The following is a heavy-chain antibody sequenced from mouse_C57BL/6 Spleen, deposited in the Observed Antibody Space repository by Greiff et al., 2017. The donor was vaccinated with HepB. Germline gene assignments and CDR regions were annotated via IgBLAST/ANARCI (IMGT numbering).Heavy chain of an antibody. Sequence: EVQVVESGGGLVQPKGSLKLSCAASGFTFNTYAMHWVRQAPGKGLEWVARIRSKSSNYATYYADSVKDRFTISRDDSQSMLYLQMNNLKTEDTAMYYCVRERDYYYGSSPYAMDYWGQGTSVTVSS. CDR2: IRSKSSNYAT. J-gene: IGHJ4*01. D-gene: IGHD1-1*01. CDR1: GFTFNTYA. V-gene: IGHV10-3*01. CDR3: VRERDYYYGSSPYAMDY.